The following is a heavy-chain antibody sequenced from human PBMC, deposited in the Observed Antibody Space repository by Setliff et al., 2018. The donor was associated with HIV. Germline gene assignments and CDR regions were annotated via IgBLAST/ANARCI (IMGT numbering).Heavy chain of an antibody. V-gene: IGHV3-49*04. CDR3: TRNRNYAFDI. CDR1: GFSFSSYT. Sequence: PGGSLRLSCAASGFSFSSYTMDWVRQAPGKGLEWVGFIRSKPYGGTTEYGASVKGRFTMSRDDSKSIAYLQMNSLKTEDTAVYYCTRNRNYAFDIWGQGTMVTVSS. CDR2: IRSKPYGGTT. J-gene: IGHJ3*02.